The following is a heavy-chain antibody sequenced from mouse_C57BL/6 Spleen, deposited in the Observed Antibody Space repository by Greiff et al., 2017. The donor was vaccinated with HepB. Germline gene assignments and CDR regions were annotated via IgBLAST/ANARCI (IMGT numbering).Heavy chain of an antibody. CDR3: ARGNDGYDGAWFAY. D-gene: IGHD2-2*01. J-gene: IGHJ3*01. Sequence: EVKLVESGGGLVKPGGSLKLSCAASGFTFSDYGMHWVRQAPETGQVWVAYISSGSSTIYYADTVKGRFTISRDNAKNTLFLQMTSLRSGDTAMYYCARGNDGYDGAWFAYWGQGTLVTVSA. V-gene: IGHV5-17*01. CDR1: GFTFSDYG. CDR2: ISSGSSTI.